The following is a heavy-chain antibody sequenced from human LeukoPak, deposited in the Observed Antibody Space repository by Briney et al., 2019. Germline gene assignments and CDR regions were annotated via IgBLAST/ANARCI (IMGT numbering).Heavy chain of an antibody. CDR3: AKDPDSSTWTPPDF. V-gene: IGHV3-9*01. CDR1: GFTFDDYA. CDR2: ISWDSVNI. D-gene: IGHD6-13*01. Sequence: GGSLRLSCAASGFTFDDYAMHWVRQAPGKGLEWVSGISWDSVNIGYADSVKGRFTISRDNAKNSLFLQMNSLRPEDTALYYCAKDPDSSTWTPPDFWGQGTLVTVSS. J-gene: IGHJ4*02.